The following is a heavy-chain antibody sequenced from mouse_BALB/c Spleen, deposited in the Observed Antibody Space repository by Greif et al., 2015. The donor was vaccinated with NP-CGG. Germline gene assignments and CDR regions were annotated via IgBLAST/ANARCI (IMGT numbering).Heavy chain of an antibody. CDR1: GYSITSGYY. CDR3: ATYNYYAMDY. J-gene: IGHJ4*01. V-gene: IGHV3-6*02. Sequence: VQLQQSGPGLVKPSQSLSLTCSVTGYSITSGYYWSWIRQFPGNKLEWMGYISYDGSNNYNPSLKNRISITRDTSKNQFFLKLNSVTTEDTATYYCATYNYYAMDYWGQGTSVTVSS. D-gene: IGHD2-10*01. CDR2: ISYDGSN.